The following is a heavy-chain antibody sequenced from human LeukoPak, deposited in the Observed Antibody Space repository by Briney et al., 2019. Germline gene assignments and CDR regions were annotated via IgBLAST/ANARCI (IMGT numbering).Heavy chain of an antibody. CDR2: INPNSGGT. Sequence: VSVKVSCKASGYTFTGYYMHWVRQAPGQGLEWMGWINPNSGGTNYAQKFQGRVTMTRDTSISTAYMELSRLRSDDTAVYYCARDKDEYQLLVFGMDVWGQGTTVTVSS. CDR1: GYTFTGYY. CDR3: ARDKDEYQLLVFGMDV. V-gene: IGHV1-2*02. D-gene: IGHD2-2*01. J-gene: IGHJ6*02.